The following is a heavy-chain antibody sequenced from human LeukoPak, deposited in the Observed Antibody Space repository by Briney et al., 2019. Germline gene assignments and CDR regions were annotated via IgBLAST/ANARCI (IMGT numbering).Heavy chain of an antibody. D-gene: IGHD2-2*01. CDR2: IKQDGSEK. J-gene: IGHJ4*02. Sequence: PGGSLRLSCAASGFTFSSYWMSWVRQAPGKGLEWVANIKQDGSEKYYVDSVKGRFTISRDNAKNSLYLQMNSLRAEDTAVYYCARDIVPPGLFWDYWGQGALVTVSS. CDR3: ARDIVPPGLFWDY. V-gene: IGHV3-7*05. CDR1: GFTFSSYW.